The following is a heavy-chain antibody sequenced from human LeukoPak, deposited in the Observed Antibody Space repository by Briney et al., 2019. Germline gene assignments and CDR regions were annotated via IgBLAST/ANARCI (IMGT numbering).Heavy chain of an antibody. CDR1: GFTFSTYS. J-gene: IGHJ4*02. Sequence: GGSLRLSCAASGFTFSTYSMNWVRQAPGKGLEWVSSITRNSYIYYADSVKGRFTISRDNAKNSLYLQMNSLRAEDTAVYYCAKWGCSGVNCYPFAYWGQGTLVTVSS. CDR3: AKWGCSGVNCYPFAY. V-gene: IGHV3-21*04. CDR2: ITRNSYI. D-gene: IGHD2-15*01.